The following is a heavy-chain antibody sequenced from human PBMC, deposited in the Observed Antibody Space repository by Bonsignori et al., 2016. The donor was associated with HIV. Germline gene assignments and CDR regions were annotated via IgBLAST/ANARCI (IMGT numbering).Heavy chain of an antibody. J-gene: IGHJ3*02. CDR3: ARVSYYDFWSGYFKRPDAFDI. V-gene: IGHV4-61*02. CDR2: IYTSGST. Sequence: SETLSLTCTVSGGSISSGSYYWSWIRQPAGKGLEWIGRIYTSGSTNYNPSLKSRVTISVDTSKNQFSLKLSSVTAADTAVYYCARVSYYDFWSGYFKRPDAFDIWGQGTMVTVSS. CDR1: GGSISSGSYY. D-gene: IGHD3-3*01.